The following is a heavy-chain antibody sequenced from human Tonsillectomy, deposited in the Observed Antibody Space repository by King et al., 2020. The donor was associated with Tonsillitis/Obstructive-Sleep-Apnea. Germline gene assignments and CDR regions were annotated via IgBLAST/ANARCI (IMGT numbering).Heavy chain of an antibody. Sequence: VQLVESGGGLVQPGRSLRLSCAASGFTFDDYAMHWVRQAPGKGLEWVSGISWNSFYIGYADSVQGRFTISRDNAKKFLYLQMNSLRGEDTAFYYCAKINSHRACDNWGQGTMVTVSS. J-gene: IGHJ3*02. CDR2: ISWNSFYI. V-gene: IGHV3-9*01. CDR3: AKINSHRACDN. D-gene: IGHD5-18*01. CDR1: GFTFDDYA.